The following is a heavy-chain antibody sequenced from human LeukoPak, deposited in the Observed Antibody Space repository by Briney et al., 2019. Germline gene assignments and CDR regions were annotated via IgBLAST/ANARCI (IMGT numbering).Heavy chain of an antibody. CDR3: ASGVATIDYYYGMDV. D-gene: IGHD5-12*01. CDR1: GYTFSNCD. J-gene: IGHJ6*02. CDR2: MNPNSGNT. V-gene: IGHV1-8*01. Sequence: ASVKVSCKTSGYTFSNCDINWVRQATGQGLEWMGWMNPNSGNTGYAQKFQGRVTMTRNTSISTAYMELSSLRSEDTAVYYCASGVATIDYYYGMDVWGQGTTVTVSS.